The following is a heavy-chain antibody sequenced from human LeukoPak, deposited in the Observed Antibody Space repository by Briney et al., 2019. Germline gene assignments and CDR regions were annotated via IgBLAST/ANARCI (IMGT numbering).Heavy chain of an antibody. Sequence: SETLSLTCAVYGGSFSDYFWYWIRQPPGKGLEWIGGINHSGTTNYNPSLKSRVTISVDTSKNQFSLRLSAVTAADTAVYHCARGLRLPSRSAPAVPHVWAKGTTVTVSA. CDR3: ARGLRLPSRSAPAVPHV. CDR2: INHSGTT. D-gene: IGHD2-2*01. CDR1: GGSFSDYF. J-gene: IGHJ6*04. V-gene: IGHV4-34*01.